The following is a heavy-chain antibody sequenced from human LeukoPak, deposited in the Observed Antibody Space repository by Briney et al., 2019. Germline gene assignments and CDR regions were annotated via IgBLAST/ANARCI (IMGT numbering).Heavy chain of an antibody. V-gene: IGHV3-48*04. CDR2: ISSSGSPI. Sequence: PGGSLRLSCAASGFIFSSYGMNWVRQAPGKGLEWVSSISSSGSPIYYADSVKGRFTISRDNAKNSLYLQMNSLRAEDTAVYSCAKVATSTTRYNAFDMWGQGTMVTVSS. CDR1: GFIFSSYG. J-gene: IGHJ3*02. D-gene: IGHD1-26*01. CDR3: AKVATSTTRYNAFDM.